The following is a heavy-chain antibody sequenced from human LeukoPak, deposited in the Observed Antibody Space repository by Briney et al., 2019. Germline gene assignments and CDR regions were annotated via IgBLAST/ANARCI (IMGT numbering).Heavy chain of an antibody. CDR3: ATGSMYSGSFLLDY. D-gene: IGHD1-26*01. Sequence: GGSLRLSCAASGFTFSSYWMHWVRQAPGKGLVWVSRINSDGSSTNYGDSVKGRFTISRDNAKNTLYLQMNSLRAEDTAVYYCATGSMYSGSFLLDYWGQGTLVTVSS. V-gene: IGHV3-74*01. CDR2: INSDGSST. J-gene: IGHJ4*02. CDR1: GFTFSSYW.